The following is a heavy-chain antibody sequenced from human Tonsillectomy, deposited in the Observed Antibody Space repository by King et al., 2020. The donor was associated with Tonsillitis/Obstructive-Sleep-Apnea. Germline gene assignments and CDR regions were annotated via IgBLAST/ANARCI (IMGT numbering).Heavy chain of an antibody. J-gene: IGHJ6*03. CDR2: IIHSGST. Sequence: VQLQQWGAGLLKPSETLSLTCGVYGGSFSGYYWSWIRQPPGKGLEWMGEIIHSGSTDYNSSLKSRVTISRDTSQNQFSLRLTSVPAADTAVYYCGTNAGDYYYDMDVWGKGTTVTVSS. D-gene: IGHD2-2*01. V-gene: IGHV4-34*12. CDR1: GGSFSGYY. CDR3: GTNAGDYYYDMDV.